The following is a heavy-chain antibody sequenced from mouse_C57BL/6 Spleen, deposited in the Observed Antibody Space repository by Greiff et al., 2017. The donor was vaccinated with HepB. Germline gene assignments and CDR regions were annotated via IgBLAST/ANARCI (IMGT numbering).Heavy chain of an antibody. Sequence: QVQLQQSGAELVKPGASVKLSCKASGYTFTSYWMHWVKQRPGRGLEWIGRIDPNSGGTKYNEKFKSKATLTVDKPSSPAYMQLSSLKSEDSAVYYCARCKLGPTHWYFDVWGTGTTVTVSS. CDR2: IDPNSGGT. J-gene: IGHJ1*03. CDR3: ARCKLGPTHWYFDV. CDR1: GYTFTSYW. D-gene: IGHD4-1*01. V-gene: IGHV1-72*01.